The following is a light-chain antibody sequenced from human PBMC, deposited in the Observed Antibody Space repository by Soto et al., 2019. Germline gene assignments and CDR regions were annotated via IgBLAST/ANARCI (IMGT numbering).Light chain of an antibody. V-gene: IGKV1-9*01. J-gene: IGKJ4*01. CDR2: AAS. CDR1: QGFSSY. Sequence: DIQLTQSPSFLSASVGDRVTITCRASQGFSSYLAWYQQKPGKAPNLLIYAASTLQSGVPSRFSGSRSGTDFTLTVSSLQPEDSATYYCQQHNSYPLTFGGGTKVEIK. CDR3: QQHNSYPLT.